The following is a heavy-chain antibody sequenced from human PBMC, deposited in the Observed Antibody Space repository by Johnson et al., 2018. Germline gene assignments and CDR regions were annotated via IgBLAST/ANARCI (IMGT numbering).Heavy chain of an antibody. D-gene: IGHD4-11*01. J-gene: IGHJ3*01. V-gene: IGHV3-48*01. CDR3: ARDTVYAFDL. CDR1: GFTFSSSS. CDR2: ITGSSSKL. Sequence: EQLVQSGGGLVQPGGSLRLCCAASGFTFSSSSINWVRQAPGKGLEWVAYITGSSSKLNYADSVKGRFPISRDNAKNSVYLQRNSLRGEDTAVYYGARDTVYAFDLWGQGTMVTVSS.